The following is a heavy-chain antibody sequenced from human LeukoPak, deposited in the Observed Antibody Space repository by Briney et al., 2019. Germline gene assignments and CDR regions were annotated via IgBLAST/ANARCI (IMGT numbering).Heavy chain of an antibody. CDR3: AKAGGNGDLQNAFDI. CDR1: GFTFSSYA. Sequence: GGSLRLSCAASGFTFSSYAMSWVRQAPGKGLEWVSAISGSGGSTYYADSVKGRFTISRDDSKNTLYLQMNSLRAEDTAVYYCAKAGGNGDLQNAFDIWGQGTMVTVSS. V-gene: IGHV3-23*01. J-gene: IGHJ3*02. CDR2: ISGSGGST. D-gene: IGHD4-17*01.